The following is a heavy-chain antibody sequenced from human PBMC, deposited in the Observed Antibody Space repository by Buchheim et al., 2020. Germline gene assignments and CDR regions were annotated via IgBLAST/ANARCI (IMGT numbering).Heavy chain of an antibody. CDR1: GGSISSSSYY. CDR3: ARRTAVAGHPEDFDY. D-gene: IGHD6-19*01. CDR2: IYFSGST. V-gene: IGHV4-39*01. J-gene: IGHJ4*02. Sequence: QLQLQESGPGLVKPSETLSLTCTVSGGSISSSSYYWGWIRQPPGKGLEWIGSIYFSGSTYYNPSLKSRVTISVDTSNNQFSLKLSSVTAADTAVYYCARRTAVAGHPEDFDYWGQGTL.